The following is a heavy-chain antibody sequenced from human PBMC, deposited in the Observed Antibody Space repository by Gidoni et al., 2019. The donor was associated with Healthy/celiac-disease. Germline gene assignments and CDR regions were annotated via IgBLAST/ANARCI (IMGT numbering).Heavy chain of an antibody. V-gene: IGHV5-51*01. CDR2: IYPGDSDT. CDR3: ARQEGYSYGYLMLGNWFDP. Sequence: EVQLVQSGAEVKKPGESLKISCKGSGYSFTSYWIGWVRQMPGKGLEWMGIIYPGDSDTRYSPSFQGQVTISADKSISTAYLQWSSLKASDTAMYYCARQEGYSYGYLMLGNWFDPWGQGTLVTVSS. D-gene: IGHD5-18*01. J-gene: IGHJ5*02. CDR1: GYSFTSYW.